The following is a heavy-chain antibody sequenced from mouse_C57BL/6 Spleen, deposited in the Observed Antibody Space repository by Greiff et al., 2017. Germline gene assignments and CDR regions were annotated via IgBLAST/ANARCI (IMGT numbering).Heavy chain of an antibody. CDR2: INPNNGGT. Sequence: EVKLQQSGPELVKPGASVKMSCKASGYTFTDYNMHWVKQSHGKSLEWIGYINPNNGGTSYNQKFKGKATLTVNKSSSTAYMELRSLTSEDSAVYYCARPPNYYGSSSYFDYWGQGTTLTVSS. CDR1: GYTFTDYN. J-gene: IGHJ2*01. V-gene: IGHV1-22*01. CDR3: ARPPNYYGSSSYFDY. D-gene: IGHD1-1*01.